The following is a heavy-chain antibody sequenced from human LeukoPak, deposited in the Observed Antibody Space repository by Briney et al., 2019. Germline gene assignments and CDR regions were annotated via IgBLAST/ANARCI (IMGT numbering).Heavy chain of an antibody. CDR2: IYSGGST. CDR3: ASYGSGSEEYYFDY. Sequence: GGSLRLSCAASGFTVSSNYMSWVRQAPGKGLEWVSVIYSGGSTYYADSVKGRFTISRDNSKNTLYLQMNSLRAEDTAVYYCASYGSGSEEYYFDYWGQGTLVTVSS. V-gene: IGHV3-53*01. D-gene: IGHD3-10*01. CDR1: GFTVSSNY. J-gene: IGHJ4*02.